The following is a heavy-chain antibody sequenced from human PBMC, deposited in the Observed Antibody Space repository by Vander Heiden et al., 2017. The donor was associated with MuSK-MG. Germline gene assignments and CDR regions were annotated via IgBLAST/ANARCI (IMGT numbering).Heavy chain of an antibody. Sequence: EVQLLESGGGLVQPGGSLRLPCANSGFPFRRSAMTWVRQAPGKGLEWVSAISESGDSTYYADSAKGRFTISRDNSKNTLYLQLKGLRAEDTAVYYCTRGYSAFDYWGQGTLVTVSS. CDR1: GFPFRRSA. V-gene: IGHV3-23*01. J-gene: IGHJ4*02. D-gene: IGHD1-26*01. CDR3: TRGYSAFDY. CDR2: ISESGDST.